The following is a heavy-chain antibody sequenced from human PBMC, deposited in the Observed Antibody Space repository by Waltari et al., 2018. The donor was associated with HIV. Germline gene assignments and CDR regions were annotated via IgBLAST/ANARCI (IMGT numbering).Heavy chain of an antibody. Sequence: QVQLQQWGAGLLKPSETLSLTCAVYGGSFSGYYWIWLRQPPGKGLEWIGKINHSGSTNYTPSRKSRVTISVDTSKNQFSLKLSSWTAADTAVYYCARHGPPGNYGDYFWFDPWGQGTLVTVSS. J-gene: IGHJ5*02. V-gene: IGHV4-34*01. CDR2: INHSGST. D-gene: IGHD4-17*01. CDR1: GGSFSGYY. CDR3: ARHGPPGNYGDYFWFDP.